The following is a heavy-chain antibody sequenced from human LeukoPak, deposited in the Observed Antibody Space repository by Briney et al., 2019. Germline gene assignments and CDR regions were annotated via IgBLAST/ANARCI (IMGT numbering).Heavy chain of an antibody. CDR1: GFTFSSYS. CDR2: ISSSSSYI. CDR3: AREGTKWELLKSIDY. D-gene: IGHD1-26*01. V-gene: IGHV3-21*01. Sequence: GGSLRLSCAASGFTFSSYSMNWVRQAPGKGLEWVSSISSSSSYIYYADSVKGRFTISRDNAKNSLYLQMNSLRAEDTAVYYCAREGTKWELLKSIDYWGQGTLVTVSS. J-gene: IGHJ4*02.